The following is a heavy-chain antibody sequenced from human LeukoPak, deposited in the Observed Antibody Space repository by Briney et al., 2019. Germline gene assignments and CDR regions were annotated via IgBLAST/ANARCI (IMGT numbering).Heavy chain of an antibody. V-gene: IGHV4-59*11. CDR1: GASISGHY. CDR3: AGTGLFVDY. J-gene: IGHJ4*02. Sequence: PSETLSLTCRVSGASISGHYWSWIRQPPGKGLEWIGHMYYSGGTTYNPSLKSRVSISLDTSKKHFSLKLSSVTAADTAVYYCAGTGLFVDYWSQGTLFTVSS. D-gene: IGHD7-27*01. CDR2: MYYSGGT.